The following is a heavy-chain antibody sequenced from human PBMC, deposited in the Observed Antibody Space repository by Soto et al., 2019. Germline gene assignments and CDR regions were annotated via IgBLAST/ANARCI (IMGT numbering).Heavy chain of an antibody. Sequence: GGPLRLPSAASGFTFVGYARSWFLQTTGKGLEWVSAISGSGGSTYHADSVKGRFTISRDNSKNTLYLQMNSLRAEDTAVYYCAKAAPQYSYGPFDYWGQGTLVTVSS. J-gene: IGHJ4*02. V-gene: IGHV3-23*01. CDR2: ISGSGGST. D-gene: IGHD5-18*01. CDR3: AKAAPQYSYGPFDY. CDR1: GFTFVGYA.